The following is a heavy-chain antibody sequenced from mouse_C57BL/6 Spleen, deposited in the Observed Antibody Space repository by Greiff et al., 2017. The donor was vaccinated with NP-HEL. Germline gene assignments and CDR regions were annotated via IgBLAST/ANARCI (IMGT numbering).Heavy chain of an antibody. J-gene: IGHJ4*01. Sequence: VQLQQPGAELVKPGASVKLSCKASGYTFTSYWMQWVKQRPGQGLEWIGEIDPSDSYTNYNQKFKGKATLTVDTSSSTAYMQLSSLTSEDAADYYGARRGYYGTLGLWDYWGQGTSVTVSS. CDR3: ARRGYYGTLGLWDY. D-gene: IGHD1-1*01. CDR2: IDPSDSYT. CDR1: GYTFTSYW. V-gene: IGHV1-50*01.